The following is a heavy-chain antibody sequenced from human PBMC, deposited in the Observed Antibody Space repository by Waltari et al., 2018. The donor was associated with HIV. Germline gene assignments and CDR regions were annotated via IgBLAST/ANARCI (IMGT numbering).Heavy chain of an antibody. J-gene: IGHJ5*02. Sequence: QVQLVQSGAEVKKPGASVKVSCKASGYTFTAYYILWVRQAPEQGLEWRGYIKPNCVGRNDPQKFKGCVNKTSETSIKTAYLQLSSLTCDDTALYWCSGGGTILTGYYLSGLSWGQGTPVIVSS. CDR2: IKPNCVGR. D-gene: IGHD3-9*01. CDR1: GYTFTAYY. CDR3: SGGGTILTGYYLSGLS. V-gene: IGHV1-2*04.